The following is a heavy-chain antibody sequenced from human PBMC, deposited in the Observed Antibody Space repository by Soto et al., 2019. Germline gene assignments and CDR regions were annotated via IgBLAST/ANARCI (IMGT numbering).Heavy chain of an antibody. D-gene: IGHD3-10*01. V-gene: IGHV4-59*08. J-gene: IGHJ6*03. Sequence: SETRSLTCTVSGGSISSYYWSWIRQPPGKGLEWIGYIYYSGSTNYNPSLKSRVTISVDTSKNQFSLKLSSVTAADTAVYYCARNYGSGSYRPGDYMDVWGKGTTVTVSS. CDR2: IYYSGST. CDR1: GGSISSYY. CDR3: ARNYGSGSYRPGDYMDV.